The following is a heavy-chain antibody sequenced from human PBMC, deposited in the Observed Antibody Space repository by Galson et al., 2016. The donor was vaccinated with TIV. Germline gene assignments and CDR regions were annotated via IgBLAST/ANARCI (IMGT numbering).Heavy chain of an antibody. Sequence: SLRLSCAASGFTFSSYALTWVRQAPGKGLEWVSAITGGGGSSYYADSVKGRFTISRDNSKKMLYLKLNSLRAEDTAVYYCEKVPSSGFSYYYGIDVWGQGTTVTVA. CDR3: EKVPSSGFSYYYGIDV. J-gene: IGHJ6*02. D-gene: IGHD3-22*01. CDR1: GFTFSSYA. V-gene: IGHV3-23*01. CDR2: ITGGGGSS.